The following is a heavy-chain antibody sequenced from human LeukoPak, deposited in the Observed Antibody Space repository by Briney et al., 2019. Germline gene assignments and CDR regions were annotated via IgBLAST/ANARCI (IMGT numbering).Heavy chain of an antibody. Sequence: GGSLRLSCAASGFTFSRYGMHWVRQAPGKGLEWVAFIRYDGSNKDSADSVKGRFTISRDNSKNTLFLGMNSLRAEDTAVYYCVQDNVGSGWPFDYWGQGTLVTVSS. CDR3: VQDNVGSGWPFDY. V-gene: IGHV3-30*02. J-gene: IGHJ4*02. D-gene: IGHD6-19*01. CDR1: GFTFSRYG. CDR2: IRYDGSNK.